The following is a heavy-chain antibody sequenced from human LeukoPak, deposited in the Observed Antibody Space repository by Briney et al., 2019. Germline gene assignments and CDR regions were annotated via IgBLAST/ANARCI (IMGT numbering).Heavy chain of an antibody. CDR1: GFTFTNYA. V-gene: IGHV3-30*04. CDR2: ISYDGRKK. CDR3: ARDDYGDYGLLDY. D-gene: IGHD4-17*01. Sequence: GGSLRLSCAASGFTFTNYAIHRVRQAPGKGLEWVAVISYDGRKKQYTESVLGRFTISRDNSKNPLDLQMHGLTLEDSAVYYCARDDYGDYGLLDYWGQGTLVTVSS. J-gene: IGHJ4*02.